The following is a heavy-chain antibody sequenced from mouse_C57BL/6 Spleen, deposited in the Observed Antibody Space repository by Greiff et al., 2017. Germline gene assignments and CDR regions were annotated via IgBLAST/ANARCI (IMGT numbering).Heavy chain of an antibody. Sequence: VQLQQPGAELVKPGASVKMSCKASGYTFTSYWITWVKQRPGQGLEWIGDIYPGSGSTNYNEKFKSKATLTVDTSSSTAYLQLSSPTSEDSAVYSCARVGGLRWGFAYWGQGTLVTVSA. CDR3: ARVGGLRWGFAY. CDR2: IYPGSGST. J-gene: IGHJ3*01. CDR1: GYTFTSYW. V-gene: IGHV1-55*01. D-gene: IGHD2-4*01.